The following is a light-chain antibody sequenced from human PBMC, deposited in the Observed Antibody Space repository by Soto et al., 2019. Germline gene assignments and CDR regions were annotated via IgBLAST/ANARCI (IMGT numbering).Light chain of an antibody. V-gene: IGLV8-61*01. Sequence: QTVVTQEPSFSVSPGGTVTLTCGLSSGSVSTSYYPSWYQQTPGQAPRTLIYSTDTRSSGVPDRFSGSILGNKAALTITGAQAHDESSYYCVLYMPSGILVFGGGTKVTVL. CDR2: STD. J-gene: IGLJ3*02. CDR3: VLYMPSGILV. CDR1: SGSVSTSYY.